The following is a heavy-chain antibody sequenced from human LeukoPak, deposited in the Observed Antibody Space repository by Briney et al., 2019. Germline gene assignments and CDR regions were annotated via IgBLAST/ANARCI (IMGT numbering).Heavy chain of an antibody. CDR3: ARDLAYSRLDY. CDR2: INPDGNKK. J-gene: IGHJ4*02. CDR1: GFSFSDYS. Sequence: GGSLRLSCAASGFSFSDYSMTWVRQAPGKGLEWVASINPDGNKKYSADSVKGRFTISRDNAENSLYLQMNSLRVEDTAFYYCARDLAYSRLDYWGQGMLVTVSS. D-gene: IGHD5-18*01. V-gene: IGHV3-7*01.